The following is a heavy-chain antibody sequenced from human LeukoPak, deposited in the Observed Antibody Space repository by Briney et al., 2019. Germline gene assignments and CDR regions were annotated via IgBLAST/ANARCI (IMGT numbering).Heavy chain of an antibody. D-gene: IGHD3-9*01. CDR1: GFTFSSYA. CDR2: ISGSGGST. V-gene: IGHV3-23*01. Sequence: GGSLRLSCAASGFTFSSYAMSWVRQAPGKGLEWVSAISGSGGSTYYADSVKRRFTISRDNSKNTLYLQMNSLRAEDTAVYYCAKGLRHYDILTGYSPYYYYGMDVWGQGTTVTVSS. J-gene: IGHJ6*02. CDR3: AKGLRHYDILTGYSPYYYYGMDV.